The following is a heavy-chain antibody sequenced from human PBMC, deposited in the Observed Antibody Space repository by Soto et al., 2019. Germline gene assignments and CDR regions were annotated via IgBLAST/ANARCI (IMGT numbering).Heavy chain of an antibody. D-gene: IGHD6-6*01. J-gene: IGHJ5*02. V-gene: IGHV1-69*13. CDR1: GGTFSSYA. Sequence: SVKVSCKASGGTFSSYAISWVRQAPGQGLEWMGGIIPIFGTANYAQKFQGRVTITADESTSTAYMELSSLRSEDTAVYYCARGKELAARPGWFDPWGQGTPVTVSS. CDR3: ARGKELAARPGWFDP. CDR2: IIPIFGTA.